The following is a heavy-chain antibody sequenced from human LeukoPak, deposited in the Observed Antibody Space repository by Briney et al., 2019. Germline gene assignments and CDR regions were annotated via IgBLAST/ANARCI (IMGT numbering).Heavy chain of an antibody. D-gene: IGHD3-3*01. Sequence: GESLKISCKGSGYSFTSYWIGWVRQMPGKGLEWMGIIYPGDSDTRYSPSFQGQVTISADKSISTAYLQWSSLKASDTATYYCARHGLYDFWSGPSSWGWFDPWGQGTLVTVSS. CDR3: ARHGLYDFWSGPSSWGWFDP. V-gene: IGHV5-51*01. CDR2: IYPGDSDT. CDR1: GYSFTSYW. J-gene: IGHJ5*02.